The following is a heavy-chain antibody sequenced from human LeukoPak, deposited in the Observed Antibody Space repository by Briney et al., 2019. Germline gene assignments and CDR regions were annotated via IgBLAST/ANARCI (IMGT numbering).Heavy chain of an antibody. V-gene: IGHV4-31*03. CDR2: IYYSGST. D-gene: IGHD2-2*01. CDR3: AREVVPAAFAMDV. CDR1: GGYISSGGYY. J-gene: IGHJ6*02. Sequence: SETLSLTCTVSGGYISSGGYYWYWIRQHPGKGLEWIGYIYYSGSTYYNPSLKSRLTISVDTSKNQFSLKLSSVTAADTAVYYCAREVVPAAFAMDVWGQGTTVTVSS.